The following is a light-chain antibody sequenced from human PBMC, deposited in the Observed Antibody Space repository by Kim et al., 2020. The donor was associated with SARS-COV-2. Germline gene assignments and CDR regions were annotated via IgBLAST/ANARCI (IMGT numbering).Light chain of an antibody. CDR1: QSVSNSY. CDR2: GAS. V-gene: IGKV3-20*01. CDR3: QQYGDSPYT. Sequence: LSRDERATRSCRASQSVSNSYVACYKQRPGQDPRLLIYGASNRATGIPDRFSGRGSGTDFTLTISRLEPEDFAVYHCQQYGDSPYTFGQGTKLEI. J-gene: IGKJ2*01.